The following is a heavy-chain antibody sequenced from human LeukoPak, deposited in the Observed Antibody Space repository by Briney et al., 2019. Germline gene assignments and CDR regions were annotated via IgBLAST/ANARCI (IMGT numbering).Heavy chain of an antibody. D-gene: IGHD3/OR15-3a*01. CDR3: ARDGGLDYPPDY. J-gene: IGHJ4*02. Sequence: SETLSLTCTVSGGSISSGDYYWSWIRQPPGKGLEWNGYIYYSGSTYYNPSLKSRVTISVDTSKNQFSLKLSSVTAADTAVYYCARDGGLDYPPDYWGQGTLVTVSS. CDR1: GGSISSGDYY. CDR2: IYYSGST. V-gene: IGHV4-30-4*01.